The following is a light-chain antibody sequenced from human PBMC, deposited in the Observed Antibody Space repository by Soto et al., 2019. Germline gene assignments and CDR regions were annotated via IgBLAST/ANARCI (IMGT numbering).Light chain of an antibody. J-gene: IGKJ5*01. CDR3: QQRSNWPPIT. V-gene: IGKV3-11*01. CDR2: TAS. Sequence: EIVMTQSQATLSVSPGERATLPFSASQSVSSNLAWYQQKPGQAPRLLIFTASTRATGIPARFSGSGSGTDFTLTISSLEPEDAAVYYCQQRSNWPPITFGQGTRLEIK. CDR1: QSVSSN.